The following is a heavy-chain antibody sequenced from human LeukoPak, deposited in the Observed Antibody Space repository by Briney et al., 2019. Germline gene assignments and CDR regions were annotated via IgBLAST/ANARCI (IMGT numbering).Heavy chain of an antibody. D-gene: IGHD2-2*01. CDR1: GGSISSSSYY. J-gene: IGHJ4*02. V-gene: IGHV4-39*07. CDR3: ARDGDYQLPTDY. Sequence: PSETLSLTCTVSGGSISSSSYYWGWIRQPPGKGLEWIGSIYYSGSTYYNPSLKSRVTISVDTSKNQFSLKLSSVTAADTAVYYCARDGDYQLPTDYWGQGTLVTVSS. CDR2: IYYSGST.